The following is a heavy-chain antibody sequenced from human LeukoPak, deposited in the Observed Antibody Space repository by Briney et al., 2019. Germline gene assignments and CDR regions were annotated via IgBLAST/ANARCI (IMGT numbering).Heavy chain of an antibody. D-gene: IGHD3-22*01. CDR3: ARNPLAHHYDNSAYRAP. J-gene: IGHJ5*02. V-gene: IGHV3-43*02. CDR1: GFTFDDYA. Sequence: PGGSLRLSCAASGFTFDDYAMHWVRQAPGKGLEWVSFISGDGVSTFYADSVKGRFTISRDNAKNSLYLQMNSLRAEDTAVYYCARNPLAHHYDNSAYRAPWGQGTLVIVSS. CDR2: ISGDGVST.